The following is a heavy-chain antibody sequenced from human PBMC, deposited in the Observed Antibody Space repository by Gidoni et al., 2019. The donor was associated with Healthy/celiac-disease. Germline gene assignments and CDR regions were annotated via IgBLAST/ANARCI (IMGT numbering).Heavy chain of an antibody. J-gene: IGHJ4*02. D-gene: IGHD5-18*01. CDR2: ISGSGGST. CDR1: GFPFSSYA. Sequence: EVQLVESGGCLVQPGGSLKLSCSASGFPFSSYAMSGVRQAPGKGLEWGSAISGSGGSTYYADSVKGRFTISRDNSKNTLYLQMNSLRAEDTAVYYCAKDPGTAMVGGFDYWGQGTLVTVSS. V-gene: IGHV3-23*04. CDR3: AKDPGTAMVGGFDY.